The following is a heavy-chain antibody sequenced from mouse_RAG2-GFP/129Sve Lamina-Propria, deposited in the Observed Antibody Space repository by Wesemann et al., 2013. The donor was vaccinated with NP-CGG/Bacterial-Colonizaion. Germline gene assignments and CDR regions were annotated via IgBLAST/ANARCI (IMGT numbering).Heavy chain of an antibody. CDR2: INPDSSTI. CDR1: GIDFSRYW. J-gene: IGHJ1*03. V-gene: IGHV4-1*01. D-gene: IGHD2-5*01. CDR3: ASLSNYGYFDV. Sequence: EVKLLQSGGGLVQPGGSLKLSCAASGIDFSRYWMSWVRRAPGKGLEWIGEINPDSSTINYAPSLKDKFIISRDNAKNTLYLQMSKVRSEDTALYYCASLSNYGYFDVWGTGTTFTVSS.